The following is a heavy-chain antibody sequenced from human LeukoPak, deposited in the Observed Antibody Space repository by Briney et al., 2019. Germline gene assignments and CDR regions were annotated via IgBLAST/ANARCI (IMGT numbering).Heavy chain of an antibody. CDR3: ARDLPYCSGGSCYSDAFDI. D-gene: IGHD2-15*01. CDR2: IWYDGSNK. J-gene: IGHJ3*02. Sequence: GSLRLSCAASGFTFSSYGMHWVRQAPGKGLEWVAAIWYDGSNKYYADSVKGRFTISRNNSKNTLYLQMNSLRAEDTAVYYCARDLPYCSGGSCYSDAFDIWGQGTMVTVSS. CDR1: GFTFSSYG. V-gene: IGHV3-33*01.